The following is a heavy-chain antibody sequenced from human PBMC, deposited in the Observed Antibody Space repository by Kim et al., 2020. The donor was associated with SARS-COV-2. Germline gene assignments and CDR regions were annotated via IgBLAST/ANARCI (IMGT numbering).Heavy chain of an antibody. Sequence: ASVKVSCKASGYTFTSYGISWVRQAPGQGLEWMGWISAYNGNTNYAQKLQGRVTMTTDTSTSTAYMELRSLRSDDTAVYYCARDPFKYQLLSLDYWGQGTLVTVSS. J-gene: IGHJ4*02. V-gene: IGHV1-18*01. CDR3: ARDPFKYQLLSLDY. D-gene: IGHD2-2*01. CDR2: ISAYNGNT. CDR1: GYTFTSYG.